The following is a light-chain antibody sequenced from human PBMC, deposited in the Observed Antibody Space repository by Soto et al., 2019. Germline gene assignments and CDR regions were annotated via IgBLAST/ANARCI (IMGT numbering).Light chain of an antibody. J-gene: IGKJ1*01. CDR1: QSVGSN. Sequence: ETVMTQSPATLSVFLGESTTLSCRASQSVGSNLAWYQEKPGQPPRLVIYGASTRATGIPTRFSGSGSGTEFTLTISSPQSEDFGVYYCQQYNNWPPWTFGQGTKVEMK. CDR3: QQYNNWPPWT. CDR2: GAS. V-gene: IGKV3-15*01.